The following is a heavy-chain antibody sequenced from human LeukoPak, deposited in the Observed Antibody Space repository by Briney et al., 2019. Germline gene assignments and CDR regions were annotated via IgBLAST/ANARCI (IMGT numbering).Heavy chain of an antibody. Sequence: GGSLRLSCAASGFTFSSYWMSWVRQAPGKGLEWVANIKQDGSEKYYVDSVKGRFTISRDNAKNSLYLQMNSLRAEDTAVYYCAREMYYYDSSGYVYWGQGTLVTVSS. J-gene: IGHJ4*02. CDR3: AREMYYYDSSGYVY. CDR2: IKQDGSEK. V-gene: IGHV3-7*01. D-gene: IGHD3-22*01. CDR1: GFTFSSYW.